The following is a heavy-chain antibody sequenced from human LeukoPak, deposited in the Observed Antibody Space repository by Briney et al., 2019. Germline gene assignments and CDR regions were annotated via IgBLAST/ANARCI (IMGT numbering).Heavy chain of an antibody. CDR3: ARVMTAITNWFDP. CDR2: IYRDGST. D-gene: IGHD2-21*02. CDR1: GFTVSSNY. Sequence: AGGSLRLSCAASGFTVSSNYVSWVRQATGKGLEWVSSIYRDGSTYYADSVKGRFTISRDNSQNTLNLQMNNLRVEDTAVYYCARVMTAITNWFDPWGQGTLVTVSS. V-gene: IGHV3-66*01. J-gene: IGHJ5*02.